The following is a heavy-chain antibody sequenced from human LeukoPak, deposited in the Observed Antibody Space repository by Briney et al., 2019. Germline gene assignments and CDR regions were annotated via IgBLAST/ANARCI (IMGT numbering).Heavy chain of an antibody. D-gene: IGHD2/OR15-2a*01. J-gene: IGHJ4*02. CDR2: INSDGSWT. Sequence: GGSLRLSCAASGNYWMHWVRQAPGKGLVWVSHINSDGSWTSYADSVKGRFTISKDNAKNTVYLQMNSLRAEDTAVYYCVSFYEAYWGRGTLVTVSS. V-gene: IGHV3-74*01. CDR3: VSFYEAY. CDR1: GNYW.